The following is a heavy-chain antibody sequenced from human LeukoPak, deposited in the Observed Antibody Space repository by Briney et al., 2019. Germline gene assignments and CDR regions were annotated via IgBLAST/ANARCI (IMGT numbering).Heavy chain of an antibody. CDR1: GFTFSSYA. CDR2: INHSGST. V-gene: IGHV4-34*01. Sequence: GSLRLSCAASGFTFSSYAMSWVRQPPGKGLEWIGEINHSGSTNYNPSLKSRVTISVDTSKNQFSLKLSSVTAADTAVYYCARGQGYCSSTSCYPGSNWFDPWGQGTLVTVSS. CDR3: ARGQGYCSSTSCYPGSNWFDP. J-gene: IGHJ5*02. D-gene: IGHD2-2*01.